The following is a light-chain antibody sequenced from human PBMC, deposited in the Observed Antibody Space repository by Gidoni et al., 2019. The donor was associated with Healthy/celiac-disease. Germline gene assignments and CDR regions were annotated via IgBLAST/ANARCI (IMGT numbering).Light chain of an antibody. Sequence: EIELTQSPATLSLSPGDRATLSCRASQRVSSYLAWYQQKPGKAPRLLIYAASNRATGIPARFSGSGSGTDFTRSISSLEPEDFAVYYSQQRSNWPPFTFGQGTRLEIK. V-gene: IGKV3-11*01. CDR3: QQRSNWPPFT. CDR2: AAS. CDR1: QRVSSY. J-gene: IGKJ5*01.